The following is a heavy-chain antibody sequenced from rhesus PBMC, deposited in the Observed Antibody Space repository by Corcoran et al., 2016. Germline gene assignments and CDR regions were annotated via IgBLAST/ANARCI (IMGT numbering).Heavy chain of an antibody. V-gene: IGHV4-122*02. Sequence: QVQLQESGPGLVKPSETLSLTCAVSGGSISSGYYYWSWIRQPRGKGLEWIGYITYSGSTSYNPSLNSRVTISRDTSKNQFSLKLSSVTAADTAVYYCARDQRGAPFDYWGQGVLVTVSS. CDR2: ITYSGST. J-gene: IGHJ4*01. CDR3: ARDQRGAPFDY. D-gene: IGHD3-34*01. CDR1: GGSISSGYYY.